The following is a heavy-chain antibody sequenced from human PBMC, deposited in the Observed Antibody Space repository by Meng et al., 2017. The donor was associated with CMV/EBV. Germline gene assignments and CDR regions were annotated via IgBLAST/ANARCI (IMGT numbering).Heavy chain of an antibody. Sequence: HVQVVQFGAAVKKPGALVKVSCKASGYTFTSYGISWVRQATGQGLEWMGWISAYNGNTNYAQKLQGRVTMTTDTSTSTAYMELRSLRSDDTAVYYCATDILTHFDYWGQGTLVTVSS. CDR2: ISAYNGNT. CDR1: GYTFTSYG. D-gene: IGHD3-9*01. J-gene: IGHJ4*02. V-gene: IGHV1-18*01. CDR3: ATDILTHFDY.